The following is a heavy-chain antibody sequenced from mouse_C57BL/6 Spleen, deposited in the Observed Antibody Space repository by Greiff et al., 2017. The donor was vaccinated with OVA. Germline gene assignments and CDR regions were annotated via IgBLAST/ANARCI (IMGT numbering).Heavy chain of an antibody. J-gene: IGHJ1*03. CDR1: GYTFTDYY. CDR2: INPNNGGT. Sequence: VQLQQSGPELVKPGASVKISCKASGYTFTDYYMNWVKQSHGKSLEWIGDINPNNGGTSYNQKFKGKATLTVDKSSSPAYMELRRLTSEYSAVYCCARYYGYFDVWGTGTTVTVSS. V-gene: IGHV1-26*01. CDR3: ARYYGYFDV.